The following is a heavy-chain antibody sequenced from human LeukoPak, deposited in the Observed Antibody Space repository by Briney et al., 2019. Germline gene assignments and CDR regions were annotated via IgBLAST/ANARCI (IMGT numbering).Heavy chain of an antibody. CDR2: INHSGST. Sequence: SETLSLTCAVYGGSFSGYYWSRIRQPPGKGLEWIGEINHSGSTNYNPSLKSRVTISVDTSKNQFSLKLSSVTAADTAVYYCARARSWLPIDYWGQGTLVTVSS. CDR3: ARARSWLPIDY. V-gene: IGHV4-34*01. J-gene: IGHJ4*02. D-gene: IGHD6-13*01. CDR1: GGSFSGYY.